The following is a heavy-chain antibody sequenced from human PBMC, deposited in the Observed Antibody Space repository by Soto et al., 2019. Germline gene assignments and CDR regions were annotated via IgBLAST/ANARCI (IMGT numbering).Heavy chain of an antibody. D-gene: IGHD6-13*01. J-gene: IGHJ4*02. Sequence: QVQLVESGGGVVQPGRSLRLSCAASGFTFSSYAMHWVRQAPGKGLEWVAVISYDGSNKYYADSVKGRFTISRDNSKNTLYLQMNSLRAEATAVYYCARDLESSSWFENDYWGQGTLVTVSS. CDR2: ISYDGSNK. CDR1: GFTFSSYA. V-gene: IGHV3-30-3*01. CDR3: ARDLESSSWFENDY.